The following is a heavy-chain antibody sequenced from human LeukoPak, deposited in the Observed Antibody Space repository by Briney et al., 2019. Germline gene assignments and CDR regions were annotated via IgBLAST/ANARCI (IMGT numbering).Heavy chain of an antibody. CDR1: GFTFNSCTM. CDR3: ARGLKMSAAAGIVFDY. D-gene: IGHD6-13*01. CDR2: IYHSGST. V-gene: IGHV4-38-2*01. J-gene: IGHJ4*02. Sequence: GSLRLSCAASGFTFNSCTMNWVRQAPGKGLEWIGSIYHSGSTYYNPSLKSRVTISVDTSKNQFSLKLSSVTAADTAVYYCARGLKMSAAAGIVFDYWGQGTLVTVSS.